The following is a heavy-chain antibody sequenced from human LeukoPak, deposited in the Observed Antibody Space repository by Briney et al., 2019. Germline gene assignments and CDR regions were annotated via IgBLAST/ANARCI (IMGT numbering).Heavy chain of an antibody. D-gene: IGHD1-7*01. CDR3: ARDERELRYDGFDI. CDR1: GGSISSSGYY. J-gene: IGHJ3*02. V-gene: IGHV4-39*07. Sequence: PSETLSLTCTVSGGSISSSGYYWVWIRQPRGKGLEWIGSIYHSGSTYYNPSLKSRVTISVDTSKNEFSLRLSSVTAADTAVYYCARDERELRYDGFDIWGQGTMVTVSS. CDR2: IYHSGST.